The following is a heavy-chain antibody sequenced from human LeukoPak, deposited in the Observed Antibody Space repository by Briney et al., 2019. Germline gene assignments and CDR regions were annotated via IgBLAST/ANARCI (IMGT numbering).Heavy chain of an antibody. Sequence: PSETLSLTCTVSGGSINGYCWSWIRQPPGKGLEWIGYIRYSGTTNYSPSLKSRATISVDTPKNQISLKLTSVTAADTAVYYCARSLSSSRYWFDPWGQGTLVTVSS. CDR3: ARSLSSSRYWFDP. CDR1: GGSINGYC. CDR2: IRYSGTT. D-gene: IGHD6-13*01. J-gene: IGHJ5*02. V-gene: IGHV4-59*01.